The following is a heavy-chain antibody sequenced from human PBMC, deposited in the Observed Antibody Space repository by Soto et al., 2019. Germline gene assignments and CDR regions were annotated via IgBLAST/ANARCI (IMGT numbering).Heavy chain of an antibody. J-gene: IGHJ4*02. CDR3: AARYCCSTRCFHFDH. V-gene: IGHV3-64*07. D-gene: IGHD2-2*01. CDR1: GFTFSSYA. Sequence: EVQLVESGGGLVQPGGSLRLSCAASGFTFSSYAMHWVRQAPGKGLEYVSAISSDGTSTYYADSVKGRFTISRDNSKNTLYLQMGSLRTEDMAVYYCAARYCCSTRCFHFDHWGQGTLVTVSS. CDR2: ISSDGTST.